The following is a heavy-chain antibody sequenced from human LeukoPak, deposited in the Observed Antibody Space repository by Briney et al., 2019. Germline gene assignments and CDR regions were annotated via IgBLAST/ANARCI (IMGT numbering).Heavy chain of an antibody. D-gene: IGHD3-16*01. CDR2: ISYDGSNK. CDR1: GFTFSSYS. Sequence: GGSLRLSCAASGFTFSSYSMHWVRQAPGKGLEWVAVISYDGSNKYYADSVKGRFTVSRDNSKNTVYLQMNSVRPEDAAVYYCARVISVTSGGVPEDYWGQGTLVAVSS. CDR3: ARVISVTSGGVPEDY. V-gene: IGHV3-30-3*01. J-gene: IGHJ4*02.